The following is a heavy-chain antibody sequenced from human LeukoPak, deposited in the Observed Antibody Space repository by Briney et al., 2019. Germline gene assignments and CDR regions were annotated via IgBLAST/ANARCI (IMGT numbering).Heavy chain of an antibody. CDR1: GYTFTCYY. Sequence: ASVKVSCKASGYTFTCYYMHWVRQAPGQGLEWMGRINPNSGGTNYAQKFQGRVTMTRDTSISTAYMELSRLRSDDTAVYYCARAVGIGVAGTIKIAYGEDYWGQGTLVTVSS. CDR3: ARAVGIGVAGTIKIAYGEDY. J-gene: IGHJ4*02. V-gene: IGHV1-2*06. CDR2: INPNSGGT. D-gene: IGHD6-19*01.